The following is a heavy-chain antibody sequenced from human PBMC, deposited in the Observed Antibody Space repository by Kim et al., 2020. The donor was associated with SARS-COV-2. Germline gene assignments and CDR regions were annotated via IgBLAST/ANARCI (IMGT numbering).Heavy chain of an antibody. Sequence: SVKVSCKASGGTFSTYAFNWVRQAPGQGLEWMGQIVPMFGRPNYAQSVKGRVTITADASTSTAYMEVSSLRSEDTAIYYCATRLDSSGHSRDAFDMWGQGTMVTVSS. CDR1: GGTFSTYA. V-gene: IGHV1-69*13. CDR2: IVPMFGRP. J-gene: IGHJ3*02. CDR3: ATRLDSSGHSRDAFDM. D-gene: IGHD3-22*01.